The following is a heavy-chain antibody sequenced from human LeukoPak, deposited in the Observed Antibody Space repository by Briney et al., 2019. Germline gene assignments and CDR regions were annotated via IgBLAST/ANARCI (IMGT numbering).Heavy chain of an antibody. V-gene: IGHV3-23*01. D-gene: IGHD2-21*01. CDR3: AKFLPTHIVVANYYFDY. CDR2: ISGSGGST. J-gene: IGHJ4*02. Sequence: TGGSLRLSCAASGFTFSSYAMSWVRQAPGKGLEWLSAISGSGGSTYYADSVKGRFTISRDNSKNTLYLQMNSLRAEDTAVYYCAKFLPTHIVVANYYFDYWGQGTLVTVSS. CDR1: GFTFSSYA.